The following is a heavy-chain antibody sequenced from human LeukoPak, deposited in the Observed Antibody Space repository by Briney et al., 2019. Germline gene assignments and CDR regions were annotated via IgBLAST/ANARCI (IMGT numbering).Heavy chain of an antibody. CDR2: ISYSGRS. CDR1: GGSISSYY. CDR3: ARDLLSTAGYFDY. Sequence: PSETLSLTCTVSGGSISSYYWSWIRQPPGKGREWFGFISYSGRSNFNPSLMSRVNIQVDTSKNQFSLNLSPVTAGDTAVYYCARDLLSTAGYFDYWGQGTLVPVSS. J-gene: IGHJ4*02. D-gene: IGHD6-13*01. V-gene: IGHV4-59*12.